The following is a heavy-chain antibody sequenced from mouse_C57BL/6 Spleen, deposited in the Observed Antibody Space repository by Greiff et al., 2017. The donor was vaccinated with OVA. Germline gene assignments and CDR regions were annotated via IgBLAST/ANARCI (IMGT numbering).Heavy chain of an antibody. CDR1: GFTFSSYA. CDR2: ISSGGDYI. D-gene: IGHD2-4*01. V-gene: IGHV5-9-1*02. CDR3: TRGSDYDEGAWFAY. J-gene: IGHJ3*01. Sequence: EVKLMESGEGLVKPGGSLKLSCAASGFTFSSYAMSWVRQTPEKRLEWVAYISSGGDYIYYADTVKGRFTISRDNARNTLYLQMSSLKSEDTAMDYCTRGSDYDEGAWFAYWGQGTLVTVSA.